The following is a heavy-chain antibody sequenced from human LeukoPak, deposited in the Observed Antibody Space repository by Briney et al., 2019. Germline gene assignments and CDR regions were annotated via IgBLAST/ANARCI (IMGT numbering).Heavy chain of an antibody. CDR2: IYHSGST. J-gene: IGHJ4*02. D-gene: IGHD6-6*01. CDR3: ARRSVAVYFGY. Sequence: SGTLSLTCAVSGGSISSINWWDWVRQPPGKGLEWIGEIYHSGSTSYNPSLKSRVTISVDKSKNQFSLKLSSVTAADTAAYYCARRSVAVYFGYWGQGTLVTVSS. V-gene: IGHV4-4*02. CDR1: GGSISSINW.